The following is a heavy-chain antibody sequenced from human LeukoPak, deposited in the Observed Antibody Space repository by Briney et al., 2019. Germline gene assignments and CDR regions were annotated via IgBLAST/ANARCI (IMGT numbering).Heavy chain of an antibody. Sequence: SETLSLTCNVSGYFISSGYFWGWVRQAPGKGLEWIGSIYQRATVHYNPSLKSRVTISLDTSKNHFSLNLRSMQASDTAVYYCARAFCVGECFVLHIFFDSWGQGTLVTVSS. CDR1: GYFISSGYF. D-gene: IGHD2-21*01. V-gene: IGHV4-38-2*02. CDR3: ARAFCVGECFVLHIFFDS. CDR2: IYQRATV. J-gene: IGHJ4*02.